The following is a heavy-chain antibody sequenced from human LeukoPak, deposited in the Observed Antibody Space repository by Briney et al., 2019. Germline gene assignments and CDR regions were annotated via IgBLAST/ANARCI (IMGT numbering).Heavy chain of an antibody. J-gene: IGHJ5*02. CDR3: ARDTTTFDP. CDR1: GYTFTSYG. D-gene: IGHD2/OR15-2a*01. Sequence: ASVKVSCKASGYTFTSYGISWVRQAPGQGLEWMGWISTHNGDTNYAQKFQGRVIMTTDTSMSTAYMEMRSPRSDDTAVYYCARDTTTFDPWGQGTLVTVSS. CDR2: ISTHNGDT. V-gene: IGHV1-18*01.